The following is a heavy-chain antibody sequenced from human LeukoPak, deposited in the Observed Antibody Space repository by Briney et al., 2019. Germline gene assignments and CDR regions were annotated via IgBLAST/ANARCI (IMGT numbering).Heavy chain of an antibody. D-gene: IGHD1-14*01. Sequence: SETLSLTCAVYGGSFSGYYWSWIRQPPGKGLEWIGEINHSGSTNYNPSLKSRVTISVDTSKNQFSLKLSSVTAADTAVYYCARDRNWNHNYYYYGMDVWGQGTTVTVSS. V-gene: IGHV4-34*01. J-gene: IGHJ6*02. CDR3: ARDRNWNHNYYYYGMDV. CDR1: GGSFSGYY. CDR2: INHSGST.